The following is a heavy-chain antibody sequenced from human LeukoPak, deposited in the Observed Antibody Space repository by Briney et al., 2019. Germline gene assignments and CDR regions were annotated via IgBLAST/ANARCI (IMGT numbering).Heavy chain of an antibody. D-gene: IGHD2-15*01. Sequence: PGGSLRLSCAASGFTFSTYAMSWVRQAPGKGLEWVSAISGSGDTTYYADSVRGRFTISRDNSKNTLYLQMNSLRAEDTAVYYCARADLSDVVVVAATRSAFDIWGQGTMVTVSS. V-gene: IGHV3-23*01. J-gene: IGHJ3*02. CDR1: GFTFSTYA. CDR3: ARADLSDVVVVAATRSAFDI. CDR2: ISGSGDTT.